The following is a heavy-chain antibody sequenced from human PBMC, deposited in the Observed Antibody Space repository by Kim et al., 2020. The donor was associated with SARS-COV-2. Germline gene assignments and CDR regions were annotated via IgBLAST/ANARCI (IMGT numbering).Heavy chain of an antibody. J-gene: IGHJ4*02. Sequence: GGSLRLSCAASGFTFINYAMTWVRQAPGKGLEWVSTVTSSGGSTDYADSVKGRFTISRDNSKNTLCLQMNSLRAEDTAVFYCAKLRGPGSGSYANWGQGTLVTVSS. V-gene: IGHV3-23*01. CDR1: GFTFINYA. CDR3: AKLRGPGSGSYAN. CDR2: VTSSGGST. D-gene: IGHD3-10*01.